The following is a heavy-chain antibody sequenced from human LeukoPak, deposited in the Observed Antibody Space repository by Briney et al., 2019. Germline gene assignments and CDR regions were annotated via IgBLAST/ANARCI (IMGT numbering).Heavy chain of an antibody. Sequence: SETLSLTCTVSSGSISGYYWGWIRQPPGKGLEWIGSIYYSGSTYYNPSLKSRVTISVDTSKNQFSLKLSSVTAADTAVYYCASYVVVPAALVYWGQGTLVTVSS. J-gene: IGHJ4*02. CDR2: IYYSGST. CDR1: SGSISGYY. V-gene: IGHV4-39*01. D-gene: IGHD2-2*01. CDR3: ASYVVVPAALVY.